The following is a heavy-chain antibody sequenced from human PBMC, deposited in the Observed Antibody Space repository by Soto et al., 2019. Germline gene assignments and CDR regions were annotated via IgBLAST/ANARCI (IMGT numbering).Heavy chain of an antibody. CDR2: ISSSSSYI. CDR1: GFTFSSYS. CDR3: ARARRTTNNWFDP. V-gene: IGHV3-21*01. J-gene: IGHJ5*02. D-gene: IGHD4-17*01. Sequence: GGSLRLSCAASGFTFSSYSMNWVRQAPGKGLEWVSSISSSSSYIYYADSVKGRFTISRDNAKNSLYLQMNSLRAEDTAVYYCARARRTTNNWFDPWGQGTLVTVSS.